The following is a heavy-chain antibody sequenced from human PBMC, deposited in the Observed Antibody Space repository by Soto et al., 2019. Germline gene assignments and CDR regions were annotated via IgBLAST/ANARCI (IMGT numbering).Heavy chain of an antibody. D-gene: IGHD2-15*01. CDR3: ARGGIVVVVAATGWFDP. CDR1: GGSFSGYY. V-gene: IGHV4-34*01. CDR2: INHGGST. J-gene: IGHJ5*02. Sequence: QVQLQQWGAGLLKPSETLSLTCAVYGGSFSGYYWSWIRQPPGKGLEWIGEINHGGSTNYNPSLKSRVTISVETARNQFSVKLRAVTAADRAVYYCARGGIVVVVAATGWFDPWGQGTLVTVSS.